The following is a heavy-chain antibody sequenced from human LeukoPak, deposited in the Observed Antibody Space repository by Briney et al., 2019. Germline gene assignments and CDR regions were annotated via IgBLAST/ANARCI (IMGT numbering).Heavy chain of an antibody. CDR2: ISYDGSNK. J-gene: IGHJ5*02. CDR1: GFTFSSYA. V-gene: IGHV3-30*01. CDR3: ASGYDSSGPPFDP. D-gene: IGHD3-22*01. Sequence: GGSLRLSCAASGFTFSSYAMHWVRQAPGKGLEWVAVISYDGSNKYYADSVKGRFTISRDNSKNTLYLQMNSPRAEDTAVYYCASGYDSSGPPFDPWGQGTLVTVSS.